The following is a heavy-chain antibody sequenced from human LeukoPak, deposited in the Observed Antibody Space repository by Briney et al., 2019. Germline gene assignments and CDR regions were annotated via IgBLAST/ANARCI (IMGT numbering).Heavy chain of an antibody. CDR2: IYYSGNS. CDR1: GGSISSGSHY. J-gene: IGHJ4*02. V-gene: IGHV4-39*01. CDR3: ARLSYGSGSHYNFYFDF. Sequence: NPSETLFLTCTVSGGSISSGSHYWGWIRQPPGKELEWIGNIYYSGNSYYNPSLKSRVTISVDASKNQFSLNLSSVTAADTAVYYCARLSYGSGSHYNFYFDFWGQGTLVTVSA. D-gene: IGHD3-10*01.